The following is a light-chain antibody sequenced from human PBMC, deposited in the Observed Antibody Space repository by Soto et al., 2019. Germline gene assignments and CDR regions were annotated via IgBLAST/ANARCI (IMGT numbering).Light chain of an antibody. CDR3: LQYSSTGT. J-gene: IGKJ1*01. Sequence: DIVMTQSPDSLAVSLGERATINCKSSQSVLYSSNNKNYLAWYQHKPGQPPKLLIYWASTRESVVPDRFSGSGSGTDFTLTISSLQAEDVAVYYCLQYSSTGTFGQGTKVEIK. V-gene: IGKV4-1*01. CDR1: QSVLYSSNNKNY. CDR2: WAS.